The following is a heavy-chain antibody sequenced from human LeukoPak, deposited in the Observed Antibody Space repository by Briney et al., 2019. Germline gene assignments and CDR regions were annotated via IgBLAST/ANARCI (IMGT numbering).Heavy chain of an antibody. Sequence: GGSLRLSCAASGFTFSNYWMSWVRQAPGKGLEWVANIRPDGGERNYVDSVKGRFTISRDNGKNSLYLQMHSLRAEDTAVYYCAGDVVGALVYWGQGTLVTVSS. CDR1: GFTFSNYW. D-gene: IGHD1-26*01. J-gene: IGHJ4*02. CDR2: IRPDGGER. V-gene: IGHV3-7*01. CDR3: AGDVVGALVY.